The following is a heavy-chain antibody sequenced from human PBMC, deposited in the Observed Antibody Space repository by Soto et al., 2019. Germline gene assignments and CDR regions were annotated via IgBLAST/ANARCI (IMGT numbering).Heavy chain of an antibody. CDR2: ISDDGKTT. Sequence: QVQLVESGGGVVQPGRSLRLSCAASGFTFRSYAMHWVRQAPGKGLEWVAVISDDGKTTYYGDSVKGRFTISRDNSENTLSLHISSLRAADTGVYYCARDVCSTTSCYGDYWGQGTLVTVSS. J-gene: IGHJ4*02. CDR3: ARDVCSTTSCYGDY. V-gene: IGHV3-30*04. CDR1: GFTFRSYA. D-gene: IGHD2-2*01.